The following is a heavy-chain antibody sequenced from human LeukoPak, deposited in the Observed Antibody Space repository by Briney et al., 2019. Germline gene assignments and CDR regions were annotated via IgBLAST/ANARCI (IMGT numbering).Heavy chain of an antibody. CDR3: VKDLYKGDSASWYFFHY. J-gene: IGHJ4*02. V-gene: IGHV3-64D*06. Sequence: GGSLRLSCSASGFIISDYAMHWVRQAPGKGLEYVSGISANGGSTYYADSVMGRFTISRDTSKNTLYLQMSSLRAEDTAIYYCVKDLYKGDSASWYFFHYWGQGTLVTVSS. D-gene: IGHD6-13*01. CDR1: GFIISDYA. CDR2: ISANGGST.